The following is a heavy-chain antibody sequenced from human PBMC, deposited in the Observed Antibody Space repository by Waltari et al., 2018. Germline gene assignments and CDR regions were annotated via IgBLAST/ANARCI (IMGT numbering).Heavy chain of an antibody. J-gene: IGHJ4*02. Sequence: QVQLQESGPGLVKPSETLSLTCTVSGGSISSYYWSWIRQPSGKGLEWIGRISTSGGTHYNPSRKSRVTMSLDTSKNQFSLKLNSVTAADTAVYYCARGSSGYYYGWGQGTLVTVSS. CDR1: GGSISSYY. CDR3: ARGSSGYYYG. V-gene: IGHV4-4*07. CDR2: ISTSGGT. D-gene: IGHD3-22*01.